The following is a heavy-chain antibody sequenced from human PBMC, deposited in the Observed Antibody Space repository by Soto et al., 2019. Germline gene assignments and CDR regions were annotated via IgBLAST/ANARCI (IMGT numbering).Heavy chain of an antibody. CDR3: ARVAYGSGSYHPPNWVDP. CDR2: IIPIFGTA. Sequence: QVQLVQSGAEVKKPGSSVKVSCKASGGTFSSYAISWVRQAPGQGLEWMGGIIPIFGTANYAQKFQGRVTITADESTSTAYMERSSLRSEDTAVYYWARVAYGSGSYHPPNWVDPWGQGTLVTVSS. CDR1: GGTFSSYA. J-gene: IGHJ5*02. D-gene: IGHD3-10*01. V-gene: IGHV1-69*01.